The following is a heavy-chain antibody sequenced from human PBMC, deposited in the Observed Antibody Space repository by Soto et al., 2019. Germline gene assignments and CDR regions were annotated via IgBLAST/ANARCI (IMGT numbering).Heavy chain of an antibody. CDR1: GGSISSRGYY. D-gene: IGHD5-12*01. Sequence: QVQLQESGPGLVKHSKTLSLTCTVSGGSISSRGYYWSWIRQHPGKGLELIGYIYDSGSTYYNPSLKGRVTISVDTSKNQFSLKLSSVTAADTAVYYCAREEGGGYDHRWFDPWGQGTLGTVSS. CDR2: IYDSGST. V-gene: IGHV4-31*03. CDR3: AREEGGGYDHRWFDP. J-gene: IGHJ5*02.